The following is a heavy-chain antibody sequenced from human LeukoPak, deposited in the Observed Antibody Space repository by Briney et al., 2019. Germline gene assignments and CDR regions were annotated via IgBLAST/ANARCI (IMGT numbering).Heavy chain of an antibody. CDR1: GGSISSGSYY. CDR2: IYTSGST. D-gene: IGHD6-13*01. CDR3: ARGASWYEDDY. Sequence: PSQTLSLTCTVSGGSISSGSYYWSWIRQPAGKGLEWIGRIYTSGSTNYNPSLKSRVTISVDTSKNQFSLKLSSVTAADTAVYYCARGASWYEDDYWGQGTLVTVSS. J-gene: IGHJ4*02. V-gene: IGHV4-61*02.